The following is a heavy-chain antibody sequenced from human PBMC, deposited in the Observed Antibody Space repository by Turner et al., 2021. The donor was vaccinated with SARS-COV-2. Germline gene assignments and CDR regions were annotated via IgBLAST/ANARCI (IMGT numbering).Heavy chain of an antibody. CDR3: ARGTYYYDSSGYSGTNWFDP. D-gene: IGHD3-22*01. Sequence: SSSSYIYYADSLKGRFTISRDNAKNQLYLKMNSLRAEDTAVYYCARGTYYYDSSGYSGTNWFDPWGQGTLVTVSS. V-gene: IGHV3-21*01. CDR2: SSSSYI. J-gene: IGHJ5*02.